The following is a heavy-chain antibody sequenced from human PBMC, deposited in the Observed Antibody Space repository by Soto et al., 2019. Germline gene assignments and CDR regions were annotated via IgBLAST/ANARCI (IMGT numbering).Heavy chain of an antibody. D-gene: IGHD3-10*01. J-gene: IGHJ4*02. V-gene: IGHV3-23*01. CDR3: AKGRGRGGFGELLVY. CDR1: GFTFSSYA. Sequence: PGGSLRLSCAASGFTFSSYAMSWVRQAPGKGLEWVSAISGSGGSTYYADSVKGRFTISRDNSKNTLYLQMNSLRAEDTAVYYCAKGRGRGGFGELLVYWGQGTLVTVSS. CDR2: ISGSGGST.